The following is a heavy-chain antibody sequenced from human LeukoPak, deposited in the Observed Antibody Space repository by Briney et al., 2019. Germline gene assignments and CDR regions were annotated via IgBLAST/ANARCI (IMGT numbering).Heavy chain of an antibody. CDR2: ISGSGGST. Sequence: GGSLRLSCAASGFTFSSYAMSWVRQAPGKGLEWVSAISGSGGSTYYADSVRGRFTISRDNSKNTLYLQMNSLRAEDTAVYYCASARLAGFDYWGQGTLATVSS. V-gene: IGHV3-23*01. CDR3: ASARLAGFDY. D-gene: IGHD2-21*01. CDR1: GFTFSSYA. J-gene: IGHJ4*02.